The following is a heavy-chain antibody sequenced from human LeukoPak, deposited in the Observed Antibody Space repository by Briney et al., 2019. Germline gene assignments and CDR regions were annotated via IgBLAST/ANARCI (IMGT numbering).Heavy chain of an antibody. Sequence: QAGGSLRLSCAAAGFTFSKFAMHWVRQAPGKGLEWVTLISYDGSNKYYVDSMKGRFTISRDNSKNTLYLQMNSLRAEDTAVYYCAKDRIAASGLSYYFDYWGQGTLVTVSS. J-gene: IGHJ4*02. CDR3: AKDRIAASGLSYYFDY. CDR1: GFTFSKFA. CDR2: ISYDGSNK. V-gene: IGHV3-30*04. D-gene: IGHD6-13*01.